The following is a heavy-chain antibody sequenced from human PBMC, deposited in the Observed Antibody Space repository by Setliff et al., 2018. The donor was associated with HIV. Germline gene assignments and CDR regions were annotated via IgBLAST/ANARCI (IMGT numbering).Heavy chain of an antibody. D-gene: IGHD1-20*01. CDR3: GRARSSWYNTSPYYFDS. V-gene: IGHV4-30-4*08. CDR2: FSYTDEP. J-gene: IGHJ4*02. CDR1: GVSVRSGDH. Sequence: TLSLPCTVSGVSVRSGDHWSWVRQAPGKGLELIGYFSYTDEPYINFLEYFNPSLKSRLGITLDKPRNQFSLKLTSVTAADTAVYYCGRARSSWYNTSPYYFDSWGQGTLFTVSS.